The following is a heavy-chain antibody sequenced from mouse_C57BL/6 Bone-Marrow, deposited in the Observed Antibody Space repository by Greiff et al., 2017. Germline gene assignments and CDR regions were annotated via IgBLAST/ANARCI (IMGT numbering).Heavy chain of an antibody. V-gene: IGHV5-9-1*02. D-gene: IGHD3-2*02. CDR1: GFTFSSYA. J-gene: IGHJ2*01. Sequence: EVQLVESGEGLVKPGGSLKLSCAASGFTFSSYAMSWVRQTPEKRLEWVAYISSGGDYIYYADTVKGRFTISRDNARNTLYLQMSSLKSEDTAMYYCTRDHPLDSSGPYYFDYWGQGTTLTVSS. CDR3: TRDHPLDSSGPYYFDY. CDR2: ISSGGDYI.